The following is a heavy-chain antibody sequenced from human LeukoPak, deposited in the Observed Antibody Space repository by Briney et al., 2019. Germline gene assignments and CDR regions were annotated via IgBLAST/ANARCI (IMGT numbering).Heavy chain of an antibody. CDR1: GGSISSGGYS. D-gene: IGHD3-3*01. CDR3: ARAIWSNYVDY. J-gene: IGHJ4*02. CDR2: IYHSGST. V-gene: IGHV4-30-2*01. Sequence: PSETLSLTCAVSGGSISSGGYSWSWIRQPPGKGLEWIGYIYHSGSTYYNPSLKSRVTISVDRSKNQFSLKLSSVTAADTAVYYCARAIWSNYVDYWGQGTLVTVSS.